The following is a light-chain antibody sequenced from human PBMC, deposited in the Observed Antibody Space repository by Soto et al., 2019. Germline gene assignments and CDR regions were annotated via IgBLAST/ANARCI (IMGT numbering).Light chain of an antibody. J-gene: IGKJ5*01. Sequence: EIVLTQSPATLSLSPGERATLSCRASQSMSNSNLAWYQHKPGQAPRLLIYGASNRATGIPDRFSGSGSGTDFTLTISRLEPEDFAVYYCQQYGKLPITFGQGTRLEIK. V-gene: IGKV3-20*01. CDR1: QSMSNSN. CDR2: GAS. CDR3: QQYGKLPIT.